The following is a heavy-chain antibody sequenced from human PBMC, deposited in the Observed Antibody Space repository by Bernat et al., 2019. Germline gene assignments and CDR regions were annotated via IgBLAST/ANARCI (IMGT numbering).Heavy chain of an antibody. V-gene: IGHV3-30*03. Sequence: LVESGGGVVQPGRSLRLSCAASGFTFSSYGMHWVRQAPGKGLEWVAVISYDGSNKYYADSVKGRFTISRDNSKNTLYLQMNSLRAEDTAVYYCARAPGIAVAGKMDYWGQGTLVTVSS. CDR3: ARAPGIAVAGKMDY. D-gene: IGHD6-19*01. CDR2: ISYDGSNK. CDR1: GFTFSSYG. J-gene: IGHJ4*02.